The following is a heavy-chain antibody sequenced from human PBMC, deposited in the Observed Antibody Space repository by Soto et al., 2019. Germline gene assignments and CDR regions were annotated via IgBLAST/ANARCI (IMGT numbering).Heavy chain of an antibody. CDR3: ARGIGQFVY. CDR1: VYTFTGYY. J-gene: IGHJ4*02. V-gene: IGHV1-2*04. Sequence: ASANVSCKASVYTFTGYYMHWVRQAPGQWLELMWWINPNSGLTNXXQNVQGWVXLTRDASISSSXMELSXLRSDDTALYYCARGIGQFVYWCQGTLVTVSS. D-gene: IGHD3-16*02. CDR2: INPNSGLT.